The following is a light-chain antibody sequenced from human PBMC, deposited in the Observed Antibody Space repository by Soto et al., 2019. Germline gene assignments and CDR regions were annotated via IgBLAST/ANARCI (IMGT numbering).Light chain of an antibody. J-gene: IGKJ1*01. Sequence: PGETVPVSSRASQRVSNSYLVWYQQKPGQAPRLLIYDSSTRATGIPDRFSGSGSGTDFTLTISRLEPDDSAVYYCQQYARSSWTFGQGTKVDVK. V-gene: IGKV3-20*01. CDR1: QRVSNSY. CDR2: DSS. CDR3: QQYARSSWT.